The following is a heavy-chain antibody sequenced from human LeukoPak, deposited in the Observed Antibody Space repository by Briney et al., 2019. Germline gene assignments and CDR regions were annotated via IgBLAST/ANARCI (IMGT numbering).Heavy chain of an antibody. D-gene: IGHD1-14*01. Sequence: SETLSLTCGVYGGSFSGYYWTWIRQPPGKGLEWIGEINQSGSTNYNPSLGSRLTIAVDTSKTHFSLELSSVTAADTAVYYCARFTGWFDPWGQGTLVTVSS. V-gene: IGHV4-34*01. CDR2: INQSGST. CDR3: ARFTGWFDP. CDR1: GGSFSGYY. J-gene: IGHJ5*02.